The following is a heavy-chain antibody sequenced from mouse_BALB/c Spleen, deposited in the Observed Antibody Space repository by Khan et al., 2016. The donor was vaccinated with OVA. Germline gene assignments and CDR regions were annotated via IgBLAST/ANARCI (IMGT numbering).Heavy chain of an antibody. CDR3: ARDRIDY. CDR1: GYTFTSYW. V-gene: IGHV1-4*01. CDR2: INPTSGYT. Sequence: QVQLQQSGAELATPGASVKMSCTASGYTFTSYWMHWIKQRPGQGLEWIGYINPTSGYTDYNQKFKDKATLTADKSSSTAYMQLSSLTSDDAAVYYCARDRIDYWGQGTALTVSS. J-gene: IGHJ2*01.